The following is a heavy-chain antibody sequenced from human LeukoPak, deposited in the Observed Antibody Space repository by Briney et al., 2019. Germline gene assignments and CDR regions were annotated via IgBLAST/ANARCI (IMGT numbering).Heavy chain of an antibody. CDR2: MNPNSGST. Sequence: ASVKVSCKASGYTFTSYDINWVRQATGQGLEWMGWMNPNSGSTGYAQKFQGRVTMTGNTSISTAYMELSSLRSEDTAVYYCASRSYDYVWGSYSLADYWGQGTLVTVSS. CDR1: GYTFTSYD. D-gene: IGHD3-16*01. V-gene: IGHV1-8*01. CDR3: ASRSYDYVWGSYSLADY. J-gene: IGHJ4*02.